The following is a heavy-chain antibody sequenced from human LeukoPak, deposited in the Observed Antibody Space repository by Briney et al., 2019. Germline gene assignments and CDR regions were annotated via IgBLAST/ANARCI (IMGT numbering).Heavy chain of an antibody. CDR2: ISYDGGNK. CDR3: ARGRDGYNWVDY. Sequence: PGGSLRLSCAASGFTFSSYAMHWVRQAPGKGLEWVAVISYDGGNKYYADSVKGRFTISRDNSKNTLYLQMNSLRAEDTAVYYRARGRDGYNWVDYWGQGTLVTVSS. J-gene: IGHJ4*02. V-gene: IGHV3-30*04. D-gene: IGHD5-24*01. CDR1: GFTFSSYA.